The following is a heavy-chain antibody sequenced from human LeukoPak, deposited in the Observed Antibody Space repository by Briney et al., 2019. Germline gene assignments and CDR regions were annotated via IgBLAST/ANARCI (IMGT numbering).Heavy chain of an antibody. Sequence: GGSQRLSCAASGFTFSTYPMHWVPQAPGKALEWVADISSDRSNKYYADSVKGRLTISRDNSKNTVYLQMNSLRAEDTAVYYCARGLGYCSSTSCQIDYWGQGTLVTVSS. CDR3: ARGLGYCSSTSCQIDY. V-gene: IGHV3-30*01. CDR2: ISSDRSNK. J-gene: IGHJ4*02. D-gene: IGHD2-2*01. CDR1: GFTFSTYP.